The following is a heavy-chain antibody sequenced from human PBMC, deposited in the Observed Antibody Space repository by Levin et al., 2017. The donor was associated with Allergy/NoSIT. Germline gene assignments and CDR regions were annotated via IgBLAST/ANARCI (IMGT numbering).Heavy chain of an antibody. J-gene: IGHJ4*02. CDR3: AKDPYYDSSGYSFDY. V-gene: IGHV3-23*01. CDR1: GFTFSSYA. CDR2: ISGSGGST. Sequence: AGESLKISCAASGFTFSSYAMSWVRQAPGKGLEWVSAISGSGGSTYYADSVKGRFTISRDNSKNTLYLQMNSLRAEDTAVYYCAKDPYYDSSGYSFDYWGQGTLVTVSS. D-gene: IGHD3-22*01.